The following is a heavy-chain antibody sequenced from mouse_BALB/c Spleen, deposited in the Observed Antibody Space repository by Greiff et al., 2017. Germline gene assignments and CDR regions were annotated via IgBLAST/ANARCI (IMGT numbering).Heavy chain of an antibody. CDR3: ARLGYGNYVGAMDY. D-gene: IGHD2-10*02. CDR1: GDSITSGY. V-gene: IGHV3-8*02. Sequence: VQLQQSGPSLVKPSQTLSLTCSVTGDSITSGYWNWIRKFPGNKLEYMGYISYSGSTYYNPSLKSRISITRDTSKNQYYLQLNSVTTEDTATYYCARLGYGNYVGAMDYWGQGTSVTVSS. CDR2: ISYSGST. J-gene: IGHJ4*01.